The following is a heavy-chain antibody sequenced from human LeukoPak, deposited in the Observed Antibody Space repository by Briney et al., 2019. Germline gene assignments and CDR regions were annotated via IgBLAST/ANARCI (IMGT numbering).Heavy chain of an antibody. Sequence: ASVKVSCKASGYTFTSYWIGWVRQMPGKGLEWMGIIYPGDSDTRYSPSFQGQVTISADKSISTAYLQWSSLKASDTAMYYCAQGDSIYSYGYWGQGTPVTVSS. J-gene: IGHJ4*02. CDR2: IYPGDSDT. V-gene: IGHV5-51*01. CDR1: GYTFTSYW. CDR3: AQGDSIYSYGY. D-gene: IGHD5-18*01.